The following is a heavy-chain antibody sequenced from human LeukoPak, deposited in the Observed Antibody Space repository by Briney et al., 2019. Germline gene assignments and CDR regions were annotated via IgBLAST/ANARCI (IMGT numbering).Heavy chain of an antibody. CDR2: INPNSGGT. CDR3: AREGYEGYFDY. J-gene: IGHJ4*02. Sequence: APVKVSCKASGYIFTGYYMHWVRQAPGQGLEWTGWINPNSGGTNYAQKFQGRVTMTRDTSISTAYMELSRLRSDDTAVYYCAREGYEGYFDYWGQGTLVTVSS. V-gene: IGHV1-2*02. D-gene: IGHD2-2*01. CDR1: GYIFTGYY.